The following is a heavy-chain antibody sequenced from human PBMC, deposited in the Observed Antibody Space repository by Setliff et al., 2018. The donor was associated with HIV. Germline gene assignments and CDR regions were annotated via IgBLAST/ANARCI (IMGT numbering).Heavy chain of an antibody. CDR2: IYTSGST. J-gene: IGHJ6*03. D-gene: IGHD3-16*01. CDR1: GGSISSGNYY. V-gene: IGHV4-61*02. CDR3: ARRSPGGGYYMDV. Sequence: KTSETLSLTRTVSGGSISSGNYYWSWIRQPAGKGLEWIGRIYTSGSTNYNPSLKSRVTIPLDTSKNQFSLNLSSVTAADTAVYYCARRSPGGGYYMDVWGRGTTVTVSS.